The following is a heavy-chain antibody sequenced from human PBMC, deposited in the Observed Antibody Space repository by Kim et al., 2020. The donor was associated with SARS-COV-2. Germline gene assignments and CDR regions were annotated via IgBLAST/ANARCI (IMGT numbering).Heavy chain of an antibody. CDR3: AKDLTTHDN. V-gene: IGHV3-23*01. CDR2: ITGSGGST. J-gene: IGHJ4*02. CDR1: GINFGFYA. Sequence: GGSLRLSCAVSGINFGFYAMSWVRQAPGKGLEWVSSITGSGGSTYHADSVKGRFTISRDNSKSTLYLQMNSLRAEDTAVYYCAKDLTTHDNWGQGTLVTVSS.